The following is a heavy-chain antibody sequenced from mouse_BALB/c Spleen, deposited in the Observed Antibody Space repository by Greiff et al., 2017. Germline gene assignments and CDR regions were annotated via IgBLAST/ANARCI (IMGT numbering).Heavy chain of an antibody. CDR2: IDPSDSET. J-gene: IGHJ2*01. V-gene: IGHV1-69*02. CDR3: AKHYGRGYFDY. D-gene: IGHD1-2*01. CDR1: GYTFTSYW. Sequence: QVQLQQPGAELVKPGAPVKLSCKASGYTFTSYWMNWVKQRPGRGLEWIGRIDPSDSETHYNQKFKDKATLTVDKSSSTAYIQLSSLTSEDSAVYYCAKHYGRGYFDYWGQGTTLTVSS.